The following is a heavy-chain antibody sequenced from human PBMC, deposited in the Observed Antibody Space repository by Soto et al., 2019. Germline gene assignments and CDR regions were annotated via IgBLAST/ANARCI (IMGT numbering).Heavy chain of an antibody. Sequence: QVQLVQSGAEVKKPGASVKVSCKASGYTFTSYGISWVRQAPGQGLEWMGWISANNDNTKYAQNFQGRVTMTTDTSTSTAYMELRSLRSDDTAVYYCARAYSPGLFDPWGQGTLVTVSS. V-gene: IGHV1-18*01. J-gene: IGHJ5*02. CDR1: GYTFTSYG. D-gene: IGHD2-15*01. CDR2: ISANNDNT. CDR3: ARAYSPGLFDP.